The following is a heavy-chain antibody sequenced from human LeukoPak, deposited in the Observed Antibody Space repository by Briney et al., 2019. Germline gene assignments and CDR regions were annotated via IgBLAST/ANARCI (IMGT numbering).Heavy chain of an antibody. CDR2: IYDSGAA. Sequence: PSETLSLTCTVSGGSISPLYGTWIRQPPGKGLEFIGYIYDSGAANYNPSLKSRVTLSVDTSNNQFSLKLSSVAAADTAVYYCARGGVAAKYYFDYWGQGTLVTVSS. CDR3: ARGGVAAKYYFDY. D-gene: IGHD3-10*01. CDR1: GGSISPLY. J-gene: IGHJ4*02. V-gene: IGHV4-59*11.